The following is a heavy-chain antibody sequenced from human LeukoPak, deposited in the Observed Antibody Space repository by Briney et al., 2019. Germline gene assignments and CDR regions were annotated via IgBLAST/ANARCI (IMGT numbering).Heavy chain of an antibody. CDR1: GYXLTELS. CDR3: ATDPPYDRHGTYYFGMDV. J-gene: IGHJ6*02. Sequence: ASVKVSCKVSGYXLTELSIHWVRQAPGKGLEWMGGFDPEDGETIYAQKFQGRVTMTEDTSTDTAYMELSSLRSEDTAVYYCATDPPYDRHGTYYFGMDVWGQGTTVTVSS. V-gene: IGHV1-24*01. CDR2: FDPEDGET. D-gene: IGHD3-22*01.